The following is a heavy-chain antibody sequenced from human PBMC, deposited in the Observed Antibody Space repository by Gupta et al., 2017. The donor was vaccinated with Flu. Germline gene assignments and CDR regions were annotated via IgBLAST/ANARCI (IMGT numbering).Heavy chain of an antibody. V-gene: IGHV1-2*02. J-gene: IGHJ6*02. Sequence: QVQLVQSRAEVKKPGASVNVSCKASGYTFTVYYMHWVRQAPGPGLEWMGWINPNSGGTNYAQKFQGRVTMTRDTSISTAYMELSRLRSDDTAVYYCARSYCSSTSCLYNYYYGMDVWGQGTTVTVSS. CDR1: GYTFTVYY. D-gene: IGHD2-2*01. CDR3: ARSYCSSTSCLYNYYYGMDV. CDR2: INPNSGGT.